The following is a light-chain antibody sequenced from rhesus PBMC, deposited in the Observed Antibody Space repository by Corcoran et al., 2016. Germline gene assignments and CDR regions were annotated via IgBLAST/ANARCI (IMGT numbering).Light chain of an antibody. Sequence: DIRMTQSPSSLSASVGDTVTITCRASQGISSSLNWFQQKPGKAPKLLIYAASSLEGGVPSRFCGSGTGTEFTLTIRSLQPEDFAAYYWLQHNSYPWTFGQGTKVEIK. CDR1: QGISSS. J-gene: IGKJ1*01. CDR2: AAS. CDR3: LQHNSYPWT. V-gene: IGKV1-28*01.